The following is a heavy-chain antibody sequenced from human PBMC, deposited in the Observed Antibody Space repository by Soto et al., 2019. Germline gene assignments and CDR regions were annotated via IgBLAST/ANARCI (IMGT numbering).Heavy chain of an antibody. V-gene: IGHV3-30-3*01. CDR1: GFTFSSYA. Sequence: PGGSLRLSCAASGFTFSSYAMHWVRQAPGKGLEWVAVISYDGSNKYYADSVKGRFTISRDNSKNTLYLQMNSLRAEDTAVYYCARDSGDSSGYYYGRYFDYWGQGTLVTVSS. CDR3: ARDSGDSSGYYYGRYFDY. D-gene: IGHD3-22*01. J-gene: IGHJ4*02. CDR2: ISYDGSNK.